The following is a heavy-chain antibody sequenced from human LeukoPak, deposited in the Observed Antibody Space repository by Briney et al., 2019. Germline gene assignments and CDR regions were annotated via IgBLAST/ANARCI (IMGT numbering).Heavy chain of an antibody. D-gene: IGHD2-2*01. J-gene: IGHJ6*03. CDR1: GGSISSYY. CDR3: ARDCCSSTSPKYYYYMDV. CDR2: IYTSGST. V-gene: IGHV4-4*07. Sequence: SETLSLTCTVSGGSISSYYWSWIRQPAGKGLDWIGRIYTSGSTNYNPSLKSRVTMSVDTSKNQFSLKLSSVTAADTAVYYSARDCCSSTSPKYYYYMDVWGKGTTVTVSS.